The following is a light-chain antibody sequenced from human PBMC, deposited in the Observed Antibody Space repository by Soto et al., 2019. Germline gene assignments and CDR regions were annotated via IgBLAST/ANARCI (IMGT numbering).Light chain of an antibody. V-gene: IGKV3-11*01. CDR2: DAS. Sequence: EIVLTQSPATLSLSPGERATLSCRASQSVSSYLVWYQQKPGQAPRLLIYDASNRATGIPARFSGSGSGTDFTLTISSLEPEDFAVYYCQQRITFGQGTRLEIK. CDR3: QQRIT. CDR1: QSVSSY. J-gene: IGKJ5*01.